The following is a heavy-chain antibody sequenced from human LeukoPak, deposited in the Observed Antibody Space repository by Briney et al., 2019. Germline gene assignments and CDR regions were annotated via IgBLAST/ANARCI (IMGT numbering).Heavy chain of an antibody. J-gene: IGHJ4*02. CDR3: AHSENTSGWWNFDY. D-gene: IGHD6-19*01. V-gene: IGHV2-5*02. CDR1: GFSLSTSGVG. Sequence: SGPTLVNPTQTLTLTCTFSGFSLSTSGVGVGWIRQPPGKALEWLALIYWDDDKRYSPSLSSRLTITKDTSKNQVVLTMTNVDPVDPATYYGAHSENTSGWWNFDYWGQGPLVTGSS. CDR2: IYWDDDK.